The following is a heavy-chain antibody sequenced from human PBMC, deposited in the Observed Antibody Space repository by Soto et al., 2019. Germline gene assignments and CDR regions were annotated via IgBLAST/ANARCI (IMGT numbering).Heavy chain of an antibody. J-gene: IGHJ5*02. CDR3: AKGYCTNGVCPEINWFDP. CDR1: GFTFSSYA. V-gene: IGHV3-23*01. D-gene: IGHD2-8*01. CDR2: ISGSGGST. Sequence: EVQLLESGGGLVQPGGSLRLSCAASGFTFSSYAMSWVRQAPGKGLEWVSAISGSGGSTYYADCVKGRFTISRDNSKNTLYLQMNSLRAEDTAVYYCAKGYCTNGVCPEINWFDPWGQGTLVTVSS.